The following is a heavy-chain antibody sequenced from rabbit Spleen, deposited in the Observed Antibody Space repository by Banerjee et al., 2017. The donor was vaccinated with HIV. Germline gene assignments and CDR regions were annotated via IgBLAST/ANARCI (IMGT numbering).Heavy chain of an antibody. J-gene: IGHJ4*01. CDR1: GFSLSTSYD. CDR2: IYTTTGNT. CDR3: ARDLDGVIGWNFGW. D-gene: IGHD1-1*01. V-gene: IGHV1S43*01. Sequence: QEQLVESGGGLVQPGASLTLTCTASGFSLSTSYDMCWVRQAPGKGLELIACIYTTTGNTWYASWVNGRFTISRSISLNTVDLKMTSLTAADTATYFCARDLDGVIGWNFGWWGQGTLVTVS.